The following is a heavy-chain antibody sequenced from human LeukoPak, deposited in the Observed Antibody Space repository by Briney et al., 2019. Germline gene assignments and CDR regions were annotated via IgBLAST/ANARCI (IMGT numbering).Heavy chain of an antibody. J-gene: IGHJ4*02. CDR2: IRFDGSYE. V-gene: IGHV3-30*02. Sequence: GGPLRLSCAASGFTFSSYTMHWVRQAPGKGLEWVASIRFDGSYEYYVDSVKGRFTISRDNSENTLYLQMNSLRTEDTAVYYCAKSGGNYYDSSGYWGFFDYWGQGTLVTVSS. D-gene: IGHD3-22*01. CDR3: AKSGGNYYDSSGYWGFFDY. CDR1: GFTFSSYT.